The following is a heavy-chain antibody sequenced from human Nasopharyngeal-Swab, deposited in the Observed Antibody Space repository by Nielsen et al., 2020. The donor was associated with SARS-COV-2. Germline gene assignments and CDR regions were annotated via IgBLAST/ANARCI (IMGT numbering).Heavy chain of an antibody. Sequence: TLSLTCTVSGGSINNAYWSWIRQPPGKALEWLALIYWDDDKRYSPSLKSRLTITKDTSKNQVVLTMTNMDPVDTATYYCARMTTVTIIDYWGQGTLVTVSS. J-gene: IGHJ4*02. CDR3: ARMTTVTIIDY. V-gene: IGHV2-5*08. D-gene: IGHD4-17*01. CDR1: GGSINNAYW. CDR2: IYWDDDK.